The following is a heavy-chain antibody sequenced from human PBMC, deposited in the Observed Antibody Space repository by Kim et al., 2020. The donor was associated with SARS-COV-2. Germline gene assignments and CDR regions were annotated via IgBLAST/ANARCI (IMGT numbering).Heavy chain of an antibody. J-gene: IGHJ4*02. Sequence: GGSLRLSCAASGFTFSGYAMHWVRQAPGKGLEWVAVISYDGNNKYYADSVKGRFTISRDNAKNTLYLQINSLRVEDTAVYFCARPLPTMTIYTLGYWGQGTLVTVSS. CDR1: GFTFSGYA. CDR3: ARPLPTMTIYTLGY. CDR2: ISYDGNNK. D-gene: IGHD4-17*01. V-gene: IGHV3-30*03.